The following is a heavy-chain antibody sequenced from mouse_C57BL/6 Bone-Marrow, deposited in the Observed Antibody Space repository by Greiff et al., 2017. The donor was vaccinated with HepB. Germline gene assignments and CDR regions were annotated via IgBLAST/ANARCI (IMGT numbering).Heavy chain of an antibody. CDR2: VFPGSGGS. CDR3: ARYYYGSSYAMDY. J-gene: IGHJ4*01. V-gene: IGHV1-55*01. D-gene: IGHD1-1*01. Sequence: VQLQQPGAELVKPGASVKMSCRASGYTFTNNWITWVRQRPGQGLEWIGDVFPGSGGSNNNEKFKSKATLTVDKSSSTAYMQLSSLTSEDSAVYYCARYYYGSSYAMDYWGQGTSVTVSS. CDR1: GYTFTNNW.